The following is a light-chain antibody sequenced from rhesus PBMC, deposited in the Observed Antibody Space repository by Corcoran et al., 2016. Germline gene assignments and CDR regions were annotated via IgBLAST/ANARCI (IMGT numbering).Light chain of an antibody. J-gene: IGLJ1*01. CDR1: SADIGTYTA. CDR3: CSYRSGDTYI. CDR2: DYS. V-gene: IGLV2S9*01. Sequence: QSALTPPPSVSKSLGQSVTISCTGPSADIGTYTAVSWYQQHPGPTPRLLIYDYSERPSGVSDRFSGARSGNTASLTISGLQAEDEADYYRCSYRSGDTYIFGAGTRLTVL.